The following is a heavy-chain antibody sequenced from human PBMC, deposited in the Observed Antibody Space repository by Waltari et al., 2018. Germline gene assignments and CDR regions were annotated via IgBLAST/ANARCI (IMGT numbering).Heavy chain of an antibody. V-gene: IGHV3-23*04. CDR2: ISSGGNT. Sequence: EVQLVESGGGLAKPGGSLRLSCAASGFTFSSYAMHWVRQAPGKGLVWVSAISSGGNTYYADSVKGRFTISRDNSKNTLSLQMNSLRAEDTAVYYCAKDRGYSYSWGFDYWGQGVLVTVSS. D-gene: IGHD5-18*01. J-gene: IGHJ4*02. CDR3: AKDRGYSYSWGFDY. CDR1: GFTFSSYA.